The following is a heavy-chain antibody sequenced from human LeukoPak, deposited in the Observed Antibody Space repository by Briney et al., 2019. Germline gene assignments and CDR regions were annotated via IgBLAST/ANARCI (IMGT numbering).Heavy chain of an antibody. V-gene: IGHV4-4*07. CDR1: GGSISSYY. J-gene: IGHJ6*03. CDR3: ARVGQYYYGSGSYYNPRRYYYYYMDV. D-gene: IGHD3-10*01. Sequence: PSETLSLTCTVSGGSISSYYWSWIRQPAGKGLEWIGRIYTSGSTNYNPSLKSRVTMSVDTSKDQFSLKLSSVTAADTAVYYCARVGQYYYGSGSYYNPRRYYYYYMDVWGKGTTVTISS. CDR2: IYTSGST.